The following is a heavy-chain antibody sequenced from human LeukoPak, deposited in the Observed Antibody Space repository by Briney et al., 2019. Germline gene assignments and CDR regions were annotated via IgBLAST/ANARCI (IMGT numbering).Heavy chain of an antibody. CDR2: IHYSGST. D-gene: IGHD6-13*01. J-gene: IGHJ3*02. Sequence: SETLSLTCTVSGGSISNYYWSWIRQSPGKGLEWIGFIHYSGSTNYNPSLKSRVTTSVDTSKNHFSLKLSSVTAADTAVYYCARAIADYDAFDIWGQGTKVTVSS. CDR3: ARAIADYDAFDI. CDR1: GGSISNYY. V-gene: IGHV4-59*08.